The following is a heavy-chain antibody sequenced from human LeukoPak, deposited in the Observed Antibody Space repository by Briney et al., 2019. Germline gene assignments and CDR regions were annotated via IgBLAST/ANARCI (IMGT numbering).Heavy chain of an antibody. CDR1: GFTFSSSA. V-gene: IGHV3-23*01. CDR2: ISGSGSGGST. Sequence: GGSLRLSCAASGFTFSSSAMSWVRQAPGKGLEWVSNISGSGSGGSTYYADSVKGRFTISRDNSKNTLYLQMNSLRAEDTALYYCARVPLLSSGWYWFDPWGQGTLVTVSS. J-gene: IGHJ5*02. D-gene: IGHD6-19*01. CDR3: ARVPLLSSGWYWFDP.